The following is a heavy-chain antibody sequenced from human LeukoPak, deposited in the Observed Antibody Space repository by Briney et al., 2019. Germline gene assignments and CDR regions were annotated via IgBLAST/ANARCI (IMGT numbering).Heavy chain of an antibody. D-gene: IGHD3-22*01. CDR3: ARGDPYYYDSSGPQPLDY. Sequence: SETLSLTCAVYGGSFSGYYWSWIRQPPGKGLEWIGEINHGGSTNYNPSLKSRVTISVDTSKNQFSLKLSSVTAADTAVYYCARGDPYYYDSSGPQPLDYWGQGTLVTVSS. CDR1: GGSFSGYY. CDR2: INHGGST. J-gene: IGHJ4*02. V-gene: IGHV4-34*01.